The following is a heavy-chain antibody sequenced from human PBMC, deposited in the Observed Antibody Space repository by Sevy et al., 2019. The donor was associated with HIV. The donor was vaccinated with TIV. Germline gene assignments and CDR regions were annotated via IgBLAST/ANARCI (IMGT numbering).Heavy chain of an antibody. D-gene: IGHD5-18*01. CDR2: ISGSGDKT. J-gene: IGHJ4*02. CDR3: AKDSGDDNYGLFDY. CDR1: GFTFSNYA. V-gene: IGHV3-23*01. Sequence: GGSLRLSCGASGFTFSNYAMSWVRQAPGKGLEWVSSISGSGDKTYNADSVKGRFTVSRDNSKNTLYLQMNSLRAEDTAVYYGAKDSGDDNYGLFDYWGQGTLVTVSS.